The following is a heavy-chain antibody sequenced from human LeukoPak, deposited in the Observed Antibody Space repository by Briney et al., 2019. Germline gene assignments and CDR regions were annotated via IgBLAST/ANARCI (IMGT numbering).Heavy chain of an antibody. CDR1: GDSVSSNSAA. D-gene: IGHD5-24*01. CDR2: THYRSKWYN. CDR3: ARDEDGYNYGFDP. V-gene: IGHV6-1*01. Sequence: KISQTLSLTCAISGDSVSSNSAAWNWIRRSPSRGLEWLGRTHYRSKWYNDYAVSVKSRITINPDTSKNQFSLQLNSVTPEDTAVYYCARDEDGYNYGFDPWGQGTLVTVSS. J-gene: IGHJ5*02.